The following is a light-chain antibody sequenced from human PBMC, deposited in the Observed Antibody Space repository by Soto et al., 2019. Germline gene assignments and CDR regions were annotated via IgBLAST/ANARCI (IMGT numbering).Light chain of an antibody. Sequence: IQLTQSPSSLSASVGDRVTITCRASQGISTYLAWYQQTPGRAPKLLIYTASTLQSGVPSRFSGRGSGTDFTLTISSLQPEDFATYYCQQLNSDPPITFGQGTRLEIK. CDR2: TAS. CDR1: QGISTY. V-gene: IGKV1-9*01. J-gene: IGKJ5*01. CDR3: QQLNSDPPIT.